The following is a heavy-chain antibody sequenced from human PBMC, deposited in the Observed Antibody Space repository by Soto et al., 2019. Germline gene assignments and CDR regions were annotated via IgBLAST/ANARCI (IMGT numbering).Heavy chain of an antibody. J-gene: IGHJ4*02. V-gene: IGHV3-23*01. Sequence: EVQLLESGGGLVQPGGSLRLSCAASGFTFSSYAMSWVRQAPGKGLEWVSAISGSGGSTYYADSVKGRFTISRDNPKNTLYLQMNSLRAEDTAVYYCAKDDDVWGSFDYWGQGTLVTVSS. D-gene: IGHD3-16*01. CDR3: AKDDDVWGSFDY. CDR1: GFTFSSYA. CDR2: ISGSGGST.